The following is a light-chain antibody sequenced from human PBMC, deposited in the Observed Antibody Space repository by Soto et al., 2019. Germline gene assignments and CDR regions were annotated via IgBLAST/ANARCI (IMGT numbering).Light chain of an antibody. CDR3: QKYDSAPWT. V-gene: IGKV1-27*01. CDR2: SAS. Sequence: IQMTQSPSSLSASVGDRVIITCRASQGIGNSLAWYQQKAGRVPKLLMHSASTLLSGVPSRFSGSGSGTDFPRTISSLQPEDVATYYCQKYDSAPWTFGQGTKVEIK. CDR1: QGIGNS. J-gene: IGKJ1*01.